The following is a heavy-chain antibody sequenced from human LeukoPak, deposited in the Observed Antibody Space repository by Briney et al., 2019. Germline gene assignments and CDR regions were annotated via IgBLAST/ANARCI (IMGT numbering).Heavy chain of an antibody. D-gene: IGHD2-2*02. CDR3: ARERDYTLYYFDY. J-gene: IGHJ4*02. Sequence: PSETLSLTCTVSGGSISSGSDYWSWIRQPAGKGLEWIGRIYTSGSTNYNPPLKSRVTISVDTSKNQFSLKLSAVTAADTAVYYCARERDYTLYYFDYWGQGTLVTVPS. CDR1: GGSISSGSDY. V-gene: IGHV4-61*02. CDR2: IYTSGST.